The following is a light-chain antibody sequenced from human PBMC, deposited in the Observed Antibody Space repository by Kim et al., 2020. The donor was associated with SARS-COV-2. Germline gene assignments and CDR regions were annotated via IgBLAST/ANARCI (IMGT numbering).Light chain of an antibody. CDR2: QDS. V-gene: IGLV3-1*01. CDR1: KLGDEY. J-gene: IGLJ2*01. Sequence: SYELTQPPSVSVSPGQTASITCSGDKLGDEYACWYQQKPGQSPVLVIYQDSKRPSGIPERFSGSNSGNTATLTISGTQAMAEADYYCQAWDSSTVVFGGGTQLTVL. CDR3: QAWDSSTVV.